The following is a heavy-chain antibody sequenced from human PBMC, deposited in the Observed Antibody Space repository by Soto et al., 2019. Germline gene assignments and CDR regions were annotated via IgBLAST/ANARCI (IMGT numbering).Heavy chain of an antibody. V-gene: IGHV1-24*01. CDR3: AAGGTRWLRTPFDY. CDR2: FDPENGET. D-gene: IGHD5-12*01. J-gene: IGHJ4*02. CDR1: GHTLAELS. Sequence: QVQLGQSGAEVKKPGASVKVSCKVSGHTLAELSMHWVRQAPGKGLEWMGGFDPENGETISAQKFQGRVTMTEDSLTDAIYMERNNLRSEDTAVYYCAAGGTRWLRTPFDYWGQGTLVTVSS.